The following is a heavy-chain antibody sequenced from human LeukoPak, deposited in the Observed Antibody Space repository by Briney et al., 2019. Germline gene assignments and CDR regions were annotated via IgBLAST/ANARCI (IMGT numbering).Heavy chain of an antibody. CDR1: GGSISSSSYY. V-gene: IGHV4-39*07. Sequence: SETLSLTCTVSGGSISSSSYYWGWIRQPPGKGLEWIGSIYYSGSTYYNPSLKSRVTISVDTSKNQFSLKLSSVTAADTAVYYCARDEPLAKDAFDIWGQGTMVTVSS. CDR2: IYYSGST. D-gene: IGHD1-14*01. J-gene: IGHJ3*02. CDR3: ARDEPLAKDAFDI.